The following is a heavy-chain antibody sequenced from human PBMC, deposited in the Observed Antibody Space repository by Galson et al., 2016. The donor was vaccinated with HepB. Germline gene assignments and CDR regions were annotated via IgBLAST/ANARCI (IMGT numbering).Heavy chain of an antibody. CDR1: GLTFNNYA. J-gene: IGHJ4*02. CDR2: IGINGGTI. V-gene: IGHV3-64*04. D-gene: IGHD3-22*01. CDR3: AKDYSGYYFDGTGYYNAFDY. Sequence: SLRLSCAASGLTFNNYAMHWVRQAPGKGLEYVSSIGINGGTICYADSVKGRFTISRDNSKNTLYLEMTSLREEDTAVYYCAKDYSGYYFDGTGYYNAFDYWGQGALVTVSS.